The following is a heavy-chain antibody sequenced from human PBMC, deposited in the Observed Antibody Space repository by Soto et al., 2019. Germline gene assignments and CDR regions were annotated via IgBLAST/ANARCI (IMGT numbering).Heavy chain of an antibody. V-gene: IGHV1-24*01. CDR1: GYTLTELS. Sequence: QVQLVQSGAEVKKPGASVKVSCKVSGYTLTELSMHWVRQAPGKGLEWMGGFDPEDGETIYAQKFQGRVTMTEDTSTGTAYMELSSLRSEDTAGYYCATGANYDYIWGRRGDAFDIWGQGTMVTVSS. J-gene: IGHJ3*02. CDR3: ATGANYDYIWGRRGDAFDI. D-gene: IGHD3-16*01. CDR2: FDPEDGET.